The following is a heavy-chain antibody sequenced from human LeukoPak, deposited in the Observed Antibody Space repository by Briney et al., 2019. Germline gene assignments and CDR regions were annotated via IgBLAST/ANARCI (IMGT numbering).Heavy chain of an antibody. CDR1: GASVNSGNYY. Sequence: SQTLSLTCTVSGASVNSGNYYWNWFRQPAGKGLEWIGRIYTSGSTNYNPSLKSRVTISVDTSKNQFSLKLSSVTAADTAVYYCAKESYDSSGNWFDPWGQGTLVTVSS. J-gene: IGHJ5*02. D-gene: IGHD3-22*01. V-gene: IGHV4-61*02. CDR3: AKESYDSSGNWFDP. CDR2: IYTSGST.